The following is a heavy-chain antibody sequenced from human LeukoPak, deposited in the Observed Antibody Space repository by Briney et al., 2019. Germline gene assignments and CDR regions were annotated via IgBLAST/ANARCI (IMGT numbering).Heavy chain of an antibody. CDR2: VSSGGTI. CDR1: GFTFSTYA. Sequence: QPGGSLRLSCAASGFTFSTYAMSWVRQAPGKGLEWVSTVSSGGTIYYADSVKGRFTISRDNSKNTLYLHMNSLRAEDTAIYYCAKEGGSGSLHYYYMDVWGKGTTVTVSS. D-gene: IGHD3-10*01. V-gene: IGHV3-23*01. J-gene: IGHJ6*03. CDR3: AKEGGSGSLHYYYMDV.